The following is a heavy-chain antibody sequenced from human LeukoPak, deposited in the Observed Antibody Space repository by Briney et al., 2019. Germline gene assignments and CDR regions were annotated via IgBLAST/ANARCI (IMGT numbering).Heavy chain of an antibody. CDR1: GGTFSSYA. D-gene: IGHD1-26*01. J-gene: IGHJ3*02. V-gene: IGHV1-69*13. Sequence: ASVKVSCKASGGTFSSYAISWVRQAPGQGLEWMGGIIPIFGTANYAQKFQGRVTITADESTSTAYMELSGLRSEDTAVYYCASHSGSYYFAFDIWGQGTMVTVSS. CDR3: ASHSGSYYFAFDI. CDR2: IIPIFGTA.